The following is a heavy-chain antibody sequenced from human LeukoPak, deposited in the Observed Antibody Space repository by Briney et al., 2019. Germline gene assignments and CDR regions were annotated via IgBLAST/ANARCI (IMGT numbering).Heavy chain of an antibody. J-gene: IGHJ4*02. CDR1: GGTFSSYA. V-gene: IGHV1-69*06. D-gene: IGHD3-10*01. CDR3: ARSPLSGFWDY. Sequence: GASVKVSCKASGGTFSSYAISWVRQAPGQGLEWMGGISPIFDTAQYAQQFQGRVTITADKSTRTAYMELNSLRSEDTAVYYCARSPLSGFWDYWGQGTLVTVSS. CDR2: ISPIFDTA.